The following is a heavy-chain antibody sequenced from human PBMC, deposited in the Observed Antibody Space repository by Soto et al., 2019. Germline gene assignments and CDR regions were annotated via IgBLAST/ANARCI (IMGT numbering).Heavy chain of an antibody. CDR3: ATSYNWKGPYYFDY. Sequence: NVSCKVSGYTLTELSMHWVRQAPGKGLEWMGGFDPEDGETIYAQKFQGRVTMTEDASTDTAYMELSSLRSEDTAVYYCATSYNWKGPYYFDYWGQGTLVTVSS. V-gene: IGHV1-24*01. CDR2: FDPEDGET. D-gene: IGHD1-20*01. J-gene: IGHJ4*02. CDR1: GYTLTELS.